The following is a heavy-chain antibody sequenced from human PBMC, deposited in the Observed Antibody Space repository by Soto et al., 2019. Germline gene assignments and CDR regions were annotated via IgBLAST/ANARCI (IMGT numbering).Heavy chain of an antibody. CDR3: ARGGDSVCQWFDP. CDR2: LYTGGGT. Sequence: EVQLVESGGGLIQPGGSLRLSCAASGLSVSNNYMSWVRQTPGKGLEWVSVLYTGGGTNYADSVKGRFTISRDNTKNTLFLQMNSLRAEDTAVYYCARGGDSVCQWFDPWGQGTLVTVSS. J-gene: IGHJ5*02. V-gene: IGHV3-53*01. D-gene: IGHD3-10*01. CDR1: GLSVSNNY.